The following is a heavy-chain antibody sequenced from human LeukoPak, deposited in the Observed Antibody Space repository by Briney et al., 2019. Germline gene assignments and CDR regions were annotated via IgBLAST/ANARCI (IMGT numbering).Heavy chain of an antibody. CDR3: ARRAPGEDSSRYYYYYMDV. CDR1: GGSISSYY. CDR2: IYYSGST. J-gene: IGHJ6*03. V-gene: IGHV4-59*01. Sequence: SETLSLTCTVSGGSISSYYWSWIRQPPGKGLEWIGYIYYSGSTNYNPSLKSRVTISVDTSKNQFSLKLSSVTAADTAVYYCARRAPGEDSSRYYYYYMDVWGKGTTVTVSS. D-gene: IGHD6-13*01.